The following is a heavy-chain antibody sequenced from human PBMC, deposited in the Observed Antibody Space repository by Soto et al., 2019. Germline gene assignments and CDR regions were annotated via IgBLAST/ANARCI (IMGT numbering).Heavy chain of an antibody. CDR1: GGSISSSHW. CDR2: VYHSGST. V-gene: IGHV4-4*02. J-gene: IGHJ4*02. CDR3: ASSGGGEDY. Sequence: QVQLQESGPGLVKPSGTLSLTCAVSGGSISSSHWWSWVRQPPGKGLEWIGEVYHSGSTNYNPSLGGRVPISVDKSQNQFSLRLSSVTAADTAVYYCASSGGGEDYWGQGTLVTVSS. D-gene: IGHD3-16*01.